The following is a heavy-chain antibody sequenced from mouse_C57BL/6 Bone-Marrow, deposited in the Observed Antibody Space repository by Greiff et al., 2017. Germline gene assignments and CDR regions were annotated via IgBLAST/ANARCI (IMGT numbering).Heavy chain of an antibody. D-gene: IGHD2-4*01. CDR3: ARRRIYYDYNDAMDY. Sequence: VQLQQPGAELVKPGASVTLSCKASGYTFTSYWMHWVKQRPGQGLEWIGMIHPNSGSTNYNEKFKSKATLTVDKSSSTAYMQLSSLTSEDSAVYYCARRRIYYDYNDAMDYWGQGTSVTVSA. J-gene: IGHJ4*01. CDR2: IHPNSGST. CDR1: GYTFTSYW. V-gene: IGHV1-64*01.